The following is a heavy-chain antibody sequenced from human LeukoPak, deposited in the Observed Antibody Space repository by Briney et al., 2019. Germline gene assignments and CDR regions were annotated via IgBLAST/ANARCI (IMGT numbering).Heavy chain of an antibody. D-gene: IGHD6-19*01. J-gene: IGHJ4*02. V-gene: IGHV3-21*01. Sequence: GGSLRLSCAASGLTFSSYSMNWVRQAPGKGLKWVSSISSSSSYIYYADSVKGRFTISRDNAKNSLYLQMNSLRAEDTAVYYCARDQERNAVAGTLGYWGQGTLVTVSS. CDR3: ARDQERNAVAGTLGY. CDR2: ISSSSSYI. CDR1: GLTFSSYS.